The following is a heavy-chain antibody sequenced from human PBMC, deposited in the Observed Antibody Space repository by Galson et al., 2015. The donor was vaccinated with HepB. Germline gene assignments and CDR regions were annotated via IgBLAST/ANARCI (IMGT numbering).Heavy chain of an antibody. CDR1: GFSLSTRGLC. D-gene: IGHD2-2*01. V-gene: IGHV2-70*11. CDR3: ARSRGYCVSTTCYSGSFDI. Sequence: PALVKPTQTLTLTCTFFGFSLSTRGLCVSWIRQPPGKALEWLARIDWDDDKYFNTSLKTRLTISRDTSKNQVVLTMTNIDPVDTATYYCARSRGYCVSTTCYSGSFDIWGQGAMVTVSS. CDR2: IDWDDDK. J-gene: IGHJ3*02.